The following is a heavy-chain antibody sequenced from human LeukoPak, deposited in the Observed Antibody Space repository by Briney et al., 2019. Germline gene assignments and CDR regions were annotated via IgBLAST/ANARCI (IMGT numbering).Heavy chain of an antibody. V-gene: IGHV3-21*01. CDR3: ARGAYSFGPDDY. D-gene: IGHD5-18*01. CDR1: GFTFSTYT. CDR2: ISGSGSDI. J-gene: IGHJ4*02. Sequence: GGSLRLSCAASGFTFSTYTMSWVRQASGKGLEWVSSISGSGSDIYYADSVKGRFTVSRDNAKNSLYLQMNSLSAEDTAVYYCARGAYSFGPDDYWGQGTLVTVSS.